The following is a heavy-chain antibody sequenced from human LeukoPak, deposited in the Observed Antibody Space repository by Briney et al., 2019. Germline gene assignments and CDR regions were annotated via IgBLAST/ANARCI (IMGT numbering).Heavy chain of an antibody. CDR3: AKLGMEDYFDY. CDR1: GFTFSNYA. V-gene: IGHV3-23*01. J-gene: IGHJ4*02. D-gene: IGHD7-27*01. CDR2: ISGRGDNT. Sequence: GGSLRLSCAASGFTFSNYAVTWVRQAPGRGLEWVSGISGRGDNTYYADSVKGRFTISRDNSKNTLYLQMNSLRAEDTAVYYCAKLGMEDYFDYWGQGTLVTVSS.